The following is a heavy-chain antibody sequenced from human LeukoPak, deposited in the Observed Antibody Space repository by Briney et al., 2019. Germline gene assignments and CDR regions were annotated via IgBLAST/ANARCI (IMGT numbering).Heavy chain of an antibody. CDR1: GFTVSSNY. CDR3: ARDGYNENAFDI. Sequence: GRSLRLSCAASGFTVSSNYMSWVRQAPGKGLGWVSVIYSGGSTYYADSVKGRFTISRDNSKNTLYLQMNSLRAEDTAVYYCARDGYNENAFDIWGQGTMVTVSS. V-gene: IGHV3-53*01. D-gene: IGHD5-24*01. CDR2: IYSGGST. J-gene: IGHJ3*02.